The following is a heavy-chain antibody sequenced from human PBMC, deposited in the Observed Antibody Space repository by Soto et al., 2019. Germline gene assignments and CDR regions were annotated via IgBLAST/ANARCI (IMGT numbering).Heavy chain of an antibody. CDR2: ISSSSSTI. V-gene: IGHV3-48*02. CDR1: GFTFSSYS. Sequence: EVQLVESGGGLVQPGGSLRLSCAASGFTFSSYSMNWVRQAPGKGLEWVSYISSSSSTIYYADSVKGRFTISRDNAKNSLYLQMNSLRDEDTAVYYCAREETTIFGVVINYGMDVWGQGTTVTVSS. CDR3: AREETTIFGVVINYGMDV. D-gene: IGHD3-3*01. J-gene: IGHJ6*02.